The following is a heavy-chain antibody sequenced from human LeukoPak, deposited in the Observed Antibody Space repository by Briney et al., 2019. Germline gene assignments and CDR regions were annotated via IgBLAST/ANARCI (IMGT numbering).Heavy chain of an antibody. CDR2: IYYSGST. Sequence: PSETLSLTCTVSGGSISSYYWSWIRQPPGKGLEWIGYIYYSGSTNYNPSLKSRVTISVDTSKNQFSLKLSSVTAADTAVYYCARYSYYDSSLYWGQGTLVTVSS. CDR3: ARYSYYDSSLY. D-gene: IGHD3-22*01. V-gene: IGHV4-59*01. CDR1: GGSISSYY. J-gene: IGHJ4*02.